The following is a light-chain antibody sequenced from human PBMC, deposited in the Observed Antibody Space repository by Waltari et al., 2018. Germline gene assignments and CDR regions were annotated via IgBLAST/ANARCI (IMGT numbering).Light chain of an antibody. CDR1: SSNIGSNL. CDR3: AAWDGSLEGWV. Sequence: QSVLTQPPSASGTPGQRVTISCSGSSSNIGSNLVSWYLQVPGTAPKLRIYSNHKRASGAPGRVSGSKSGPSASLAISWLQSEDEGDYYCAAWDGSLEGWVFGGGTRLTVL. V-gene: IGLV1-44*01. J-gene: IGLJ3*02. CDR2: SNH.